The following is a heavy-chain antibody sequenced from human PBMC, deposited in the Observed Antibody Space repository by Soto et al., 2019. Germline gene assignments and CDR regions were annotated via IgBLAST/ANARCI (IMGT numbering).Heavy chain of an antibody. J-gene: IGHJ4*02. CDR1: GFTFSNYA. CDR3: AKNQPSWATRAAFDY. D-gene: IGHD2-2*01. CDR2: ISGGSGDST. Sequence: GGSLRLSCAASGFTFSNYAMNWVRQAPGKGLEWVSGISGGSGDSTFYADSVKGRFTISRDNSKNTLHLQMNSLRTEDTAVYYCAKNQPSWATRAAFDYWGQGTLVTVSS. V-gene: IGHV3-23*01.